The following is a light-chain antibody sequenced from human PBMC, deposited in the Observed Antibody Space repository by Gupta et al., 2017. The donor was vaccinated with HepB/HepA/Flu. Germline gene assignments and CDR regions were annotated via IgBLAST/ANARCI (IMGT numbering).Light chain of an antibody. J-gene: IGLJ2*01. V-gene: IGLV1-44*01. Sequence: QSVLTPPPSASGTPGPRVTISCSGSSSTIRSNTVSWYQQVPGTAPKLLIYNNDHRPSGVPDRLAGSKSGTSVSLAIRGLQSEDEADYYCAAWDDSLNGVVFGGGTKLTVL. CDR3: AAWDDSLNGVV. CDR1: SSTIRSNT. CDR2: NND.